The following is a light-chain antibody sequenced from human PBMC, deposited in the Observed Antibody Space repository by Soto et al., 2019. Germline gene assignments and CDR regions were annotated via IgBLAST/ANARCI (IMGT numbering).Light chain of an antibody. CDR1: QGIRND. CDR3: LQDYNYPLT. V-gene: IGKV1-6*01. Sequence: AIQMTQSPSSLSASVGDRVTITCRASQGIRNDLGWYQQKQGKAPKVXIYAASSLQSGVPSRFSGSGSGTDVTLTISSLQPEDFETYYCLQDYNYPLTFGGGTKVDIK. CDR2: AAS. J-gene: IGKJ4*01.